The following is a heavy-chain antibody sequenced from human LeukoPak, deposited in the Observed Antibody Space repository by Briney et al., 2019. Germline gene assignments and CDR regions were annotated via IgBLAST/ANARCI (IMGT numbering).Heavy chain of an antibody. Sequence: SQTLSLTCAVSGGSISSGGYSWSWIRQPPGKGLEWIGYMYHSGSTYYNPSLKSRVTISVDRSKNQFSLKLNSVTAADTAVYYCARLKSDWGSFWYFDLWGRGALVTVSS. V-gene: IGHV4-30-2*01. CDR1: GGSISSGGYS. J-gene: IGHJ2*01. CDR2: MYHSGST. CDR3: ARLKSDWGSFWYFDL. D-gene: IGHD7-27*01.